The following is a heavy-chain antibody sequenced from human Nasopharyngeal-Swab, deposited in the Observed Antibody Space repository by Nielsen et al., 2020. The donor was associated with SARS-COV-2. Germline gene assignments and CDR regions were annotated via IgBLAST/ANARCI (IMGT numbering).Heavy chain of an antibody. V-gene: IGHV5-10-1*01. J-gene: IGHJ4*02. D-gene: IGHD4/OR15-4a*01. Sequence: GESLKISCKGSGYSFTSYWINWVRQMPGKGLEWMGSIDPSDSYTNYSASFQGHVSISTDNSINTAYLQWSSLKASDTAMYYCARPLGYGVNSDFDYWGQGTLVTVSS. CDR1: GYSFTSYW. CDR2: IDPSDSYT. CDR3: ARPLGYGVNSDFDY.